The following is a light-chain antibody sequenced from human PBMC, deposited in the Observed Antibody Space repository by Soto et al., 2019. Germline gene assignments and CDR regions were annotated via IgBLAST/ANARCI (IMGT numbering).Light chain of an antibody. J-gene: IGLJ2*01. CDR1: SANNGAGYD. CDR2: GNS. V-gene: IGLV1-40*01. Sequence: QSVLTQPPSGSGAPGHWVTISCTGSSANNGAGYDVHWYQQLPGTAPKLIIQGNSNRPSGVPGRFSCSKSGTSASLAITGLQAEDEADYYCQSYDSSLGAVVFGGGTKLTVL. CDR3: QSYDSSLGAVV.